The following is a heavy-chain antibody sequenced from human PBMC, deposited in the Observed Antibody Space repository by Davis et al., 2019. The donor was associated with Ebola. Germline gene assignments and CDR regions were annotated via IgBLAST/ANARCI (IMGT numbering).Heavy chain of an antibody. V-gene: IGHV3-30*02. J-gene: IGHJ6*02. CDR1: GFTFSSYG. Sequence: GESLKISCAASGFTFSSYGMHWVRQAPGKGLEWVAVIWYDGSNKYYADSVKGRFTISRDNSKNTLYLQMNSLRAEDTAVYYCAKDQVLSGMDVWGQGTTVTVSS. D-gene: IGHD2-15*01. CDR3: AKDQVLSGMDV. CDR2: IWYDGSNK.